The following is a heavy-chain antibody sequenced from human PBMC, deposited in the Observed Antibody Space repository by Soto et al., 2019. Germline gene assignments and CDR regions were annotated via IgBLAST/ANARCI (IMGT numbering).Heavy chain of an antibody. J-gene: IGHJ5*02. D-gene: IGHD1-1*01. Sequence: QVQLQESGPGLVKPSETLSLTCAVSGGSITTYHWTWIRQSPGKGLEWIGDFYSDGATNYNPSLKGRLTLSVDTANNQLSLQLRSVTADDTAVYYCARVTSRAGTSPWGPGTLVTVSS. CDR2: FYSDGAT. CDR3: ARVTSRAGTSP. V-gene: IGHV4-4*08. CDR1: GGSITTYH.